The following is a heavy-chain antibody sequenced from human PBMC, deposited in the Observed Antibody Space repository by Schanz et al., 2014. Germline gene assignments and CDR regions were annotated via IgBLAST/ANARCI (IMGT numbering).Heavy chain of an antibody. V-gene: IGHV3-7*01. D-gene: IGHD1-1*01. CDR2: IKKDGSEK. J-gene: IGHJ5*02. CDR1: GFTFSSYD. Sequence: VQLVESGGGVVQPGRSLRLSCVASGFTFSSYDVFWVRQAPGKGLEWVANIKKDGSEKYYVDSVKGRFTISRDNAKNTRFLQMNSLRPEDTAVYYCARGRVLESWGQGTLVTVSS. CDR3: ARGRVLES.